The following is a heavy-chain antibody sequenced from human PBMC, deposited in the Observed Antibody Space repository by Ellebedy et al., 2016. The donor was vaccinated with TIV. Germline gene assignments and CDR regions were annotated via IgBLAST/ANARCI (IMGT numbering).Heavy chain of an antibody. J-gene: IGHJ6*02. D-gene: IGHD5-24*01. CDR2: IKSKTDGGTT. Sequence: GGSLRLSCAASGFTFSNAYMSWVRQAPGKGLEWVGRIKSKTDGGTTDYAAPVKGRFTISRDDSKNTLYLQMNSLKTEDTAVYYCTTALGQMATRPWRLNYYYGMDVWGQGTTVTVSS. V-gene: IGHV3-15*01. CDR1: GFTFSNAY. CDR3: TTALGQMATRPWRLNYYYGMDV.